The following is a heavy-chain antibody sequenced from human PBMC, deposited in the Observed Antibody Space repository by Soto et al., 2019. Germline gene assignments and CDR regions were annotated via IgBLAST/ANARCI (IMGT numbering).Heavy chain of an antibody. CDR3: ARSSYSSSWYDYFDY. CDR2: IYYSGST. D-gene: IGHD6-13*01. Sequence: QLQLQESGPGLVKPSETLSLTCTVSGGSISSSSYYWGWIRQPPGKGLEWIGSIYYSGSTYYNPSLKSRVTISVDTSKNQFSLKLSSVTAADTAVYYCARSSYSSSWYDYFDYWGQGTLVIVSS. V-gene: IGHV4-39*01. J-gene: IGHJ4*02. CDR1: GGSISSSSYY.